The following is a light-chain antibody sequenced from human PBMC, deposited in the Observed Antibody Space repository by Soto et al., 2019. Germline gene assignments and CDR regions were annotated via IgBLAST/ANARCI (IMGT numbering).Light chain of an antibody. J-gene: IGKJ5*01. Sequence: EIVLTQSPGTLSLSPGEGAPLSCRASQSVSGSFLAWYLQKPGQPPSLLIYGATSRATGIPGRFSGSGSGTDFTLTISTLEPEDFAVYYCQQYANSPITFGQGTRLEI. V-gene: IGKV3-20*01. CDR3: QQYANSPIT. CDR1: QSVSGSF. CDR2: GAT.